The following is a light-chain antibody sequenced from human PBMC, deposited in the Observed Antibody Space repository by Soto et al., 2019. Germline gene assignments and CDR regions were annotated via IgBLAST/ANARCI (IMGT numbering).Light chain of an antibody. CDR3: ETWDSNTWV. V-gene: IGLV4-60*02. J-gene: IGLJ3*02. Sequence: QSVLTQSTSASASLGSSVKLTCTLSSGHTTYIIAWHQQQPGKAPRYLMELEGSGSYNKGSGIPDRFSGSSSGADRYLTISNHQFEDEADYYCETWDSNTWVFGGGTKLTVL. CDR1: SGHTTYI. CDR2: LEGSGSY.